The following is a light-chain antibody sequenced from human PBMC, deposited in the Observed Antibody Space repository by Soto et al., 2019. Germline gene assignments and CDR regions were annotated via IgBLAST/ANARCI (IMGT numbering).Light chain of an antibody. J-gene: IGKJ1*01. CDR2: WAS. CDR3: QQYYTTWT. Sequence: DIVMTQSPDSLAVSLGERATINCKSSQSILHSPNNKNYLTWYQQKPGQPPKLLISWASTRESGVPDRFSGSGSATDFTLTISSLQAEDVAVYYCQQYYTTWTFGQGTKVEIK. CDR1: QSILHSPNNKNY. V-gene: IGKV4-1*01.